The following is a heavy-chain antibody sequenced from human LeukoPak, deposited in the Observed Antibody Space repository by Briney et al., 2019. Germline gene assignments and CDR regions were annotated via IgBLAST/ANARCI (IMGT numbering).Heavy chain of an antibody. J-gene: IGHJ4*02. CDR2: IYYSGST. CDR3: ARHHDFGVVIAYYFDY. Sequence: SETLSLTCTVSGGSISSSSYYWGWIRQPPGKGLEWIGSIYYSGSTYYNPSLKSRVTISVDTSKNQFSLKLSSVTAADTAVYYCARHHDFGVVIAYYFDYWGQGTLVTVSS. D-gene: IGHD3-3*01. CDR1: GGSISSSSYY. V-gene: IGHV4-39*01.